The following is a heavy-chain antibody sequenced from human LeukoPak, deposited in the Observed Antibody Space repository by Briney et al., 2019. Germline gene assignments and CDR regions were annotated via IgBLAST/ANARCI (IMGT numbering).Heavy chain of an antibody. J-gene: IGHJ4*02. CDR3: ARVRSGSYLYYFDY. V-gene: IGHV4-39*07. D-gene: IGHD1-26*01. Sequence: SETLSLTCTVSGGSISSSSLYWGWLRQPPGKGLEWIGSIYHSGSTYYNPSLKSRVTISVDTSKNQFSLKLSSVTAADTAVYYCARVRSGSYLYYFDYWGQGTLVTVSS. CDR1: GGSISSSSLY. CDR2: IYHSGST.